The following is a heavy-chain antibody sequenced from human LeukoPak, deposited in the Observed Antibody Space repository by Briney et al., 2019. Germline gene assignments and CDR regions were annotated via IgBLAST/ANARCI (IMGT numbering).Heavy chain of an antibody. V-gene: IGHV3-30*03. CDR1: GFTFSSYG. CDR3: TRVGYIDEGIDY. Sequence: GRSLRLSCAASGFTFSSYGMHWVRQAPGKGLEWVAVISYDGSNKYHADSAKGRFTISRDNAKNSLYLQMNSLRAEDTAIYYCTRVGYIDEGIDYWGQGTLVTVSS. CDR2: ISYDGSNK. J-gene: IGHJ4*02. D-gene: IGHD5-24*01.